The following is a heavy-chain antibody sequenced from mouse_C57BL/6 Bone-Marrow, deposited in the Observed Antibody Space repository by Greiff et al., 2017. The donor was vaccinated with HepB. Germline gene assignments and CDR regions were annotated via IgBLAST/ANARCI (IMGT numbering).Heavy chain of an antibody. J-gene: IGHJ2*01. CDR2: INPNYGTT. Sequence: LVESGPELVKPGASVKISCKASGYSFTDYNMNWVKQSNGKSLEWIGVINPNYGTTSYNQKFKGKATLTVDQSSSTAYMQLNSLTSEDSAVYYCARALYYYGSSYLDYWGQGTTLTVSS. CDR3: ARALYYYGSSYLDY. V-gene: IGHV1-39*01. D-gene: IGHD1-1*01. CDR1: GYSFTDYN.